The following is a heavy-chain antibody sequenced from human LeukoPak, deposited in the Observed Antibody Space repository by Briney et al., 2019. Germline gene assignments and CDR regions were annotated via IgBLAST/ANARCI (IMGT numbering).Heavy chain of an antibody. CDR2: IWYDGGNK. CDR1: GFTFSSYG. J-gene: IGHJ3*02. V-gene: IGHV3-30*18. Sequence: PGRSLRLSCAASGFTFSSYGMHWVRQAPGKGLEWVAVIWYDGGNKYYADSVKGRFTISRDNSKNTLYLQMNGLRAEDTAMYYCAKDRYCSGGSCYYDAFDIWGQGTMVTVSS. D-gene: IGHD2-15*01. CDR3: AKDRYCSGGSCYYDAFDI.